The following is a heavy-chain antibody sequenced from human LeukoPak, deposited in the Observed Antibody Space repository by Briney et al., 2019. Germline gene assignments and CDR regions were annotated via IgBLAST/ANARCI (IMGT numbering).Heavy chain of an antibody. D-gene: IGHD6-13*01. CDR2: ISYDGSNK. J-gene: IGHJ4*02. CDR3: ARVRYSSSWAWEFDY. CDR1: GFTFSSYA. V-gene: IGHV3-30*04. Sequence: GGSLRLSCAAPGFTFSSYAMHWVRQAPGKGLEWVAVISYDGSNKYYADSVKGRFTISRDNAKNSLYLQMNSLRAEDTAVYYCARVRYSSSWAWEFDYWGQGTLVTVSS.